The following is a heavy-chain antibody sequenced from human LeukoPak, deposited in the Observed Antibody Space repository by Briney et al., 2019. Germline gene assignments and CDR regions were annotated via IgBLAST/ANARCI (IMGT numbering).Heavy chain of an antibody. CDR2: IRYDGSNK. D-gene: IGHD2-15*01. CDR1: GFTFSSYG. Sequence: PGGSLRLSCAASGFTFSSYGMHWVRQAPGKGLEWVAFIRYDGSNKYYEDSVKGRFTISRDNSKNTLYLQMNSLRAEDTAVYYCAKDQGYCSGGSCYPDYWGQGTLVTVSS. CDR3: AKDQGYCSGGSCYPDY. V-gene: IGHV3-30*02. J-gene: IGHJ4*02.